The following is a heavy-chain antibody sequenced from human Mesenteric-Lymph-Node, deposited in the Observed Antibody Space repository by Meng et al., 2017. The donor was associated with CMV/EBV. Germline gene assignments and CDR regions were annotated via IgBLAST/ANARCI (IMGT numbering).Heavy chain of an antibody. V-gene: IGHV1-8*01. CDR1: TFTSHD. Sequence: TFTSHDINWVRQATGQGLEWMGWMNPNSGNAGYAQKFQGRVTMTRNTSISTAYMELSSLESEDTAVYYCAREGCTSASCYGFWLDPWGQGTLVTVSS. CDR3: AREGCTSASCYGFWLDP. D-gene: IGHD2-2*01. J-gene: IGHJ5*02. CDR2: MNPNSGNA.